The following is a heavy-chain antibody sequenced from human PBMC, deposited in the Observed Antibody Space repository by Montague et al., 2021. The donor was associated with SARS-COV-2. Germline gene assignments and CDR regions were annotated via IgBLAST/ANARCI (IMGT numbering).Heavy chain of an antibody. CDR3: ARIPPYRFNSNGHYYNAVDI. CDR2: IYYSGKN. D-gene: IGHD3-22*01. V-gene: IGHV4-39*01. CDR1: GDSISSSGYY. Sequence: SETLSLTCTVSGDSISSSGYYWGWIRQPPGKGLEWIGSIYYSGKNYYSPSLQSRVTTSVDKSQYQFTLRLNAMTVADTAVYYCARIPPYRFNSNGHYYNAVDIWGQGTMVTVSS. J-gene: IGHJ3*02.